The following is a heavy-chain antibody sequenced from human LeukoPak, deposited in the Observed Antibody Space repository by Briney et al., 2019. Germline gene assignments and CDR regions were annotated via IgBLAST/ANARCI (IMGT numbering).Heavy chain of an antibody. CDR2: IYTSGST. J-gene: IGHJ3*02. Sequence: SETLSLTCTVSGGSISSYYWSWIRQPAGKGLEWIGRIYTSGSTNYNPSLKSRVTMSVDTSKNQFSLKLSSVTAADTAVYYCARDFTIFGVVMVAFDIWGQGTMVTVSS. V-gene: IGHV4-4*07. CDR3: ARDFTIFGVVMVAFDI. D-gene: IGHD3-3*01. CDR1: GGSISSYY.